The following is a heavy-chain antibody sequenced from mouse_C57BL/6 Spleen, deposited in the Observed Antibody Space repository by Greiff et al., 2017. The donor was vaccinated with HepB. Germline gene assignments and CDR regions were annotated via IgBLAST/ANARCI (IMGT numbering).Heavy chain of an antibody. Sequence: VQLQQPGAELVMPGASVKLSCKASGYTFTSYWMHWVKQRPGQGLEWIGEIDPSDSYTNYNQKFKGKSTLTVDKSSSTAYMQLSSLTSEDSAVYYCARLLYGDYWGQGTTLTVSS. CDR1: GYTFTSYW. D-gene: IGHD1-1*02. J-gene: IGHJ2*01. V-gene: IGHV1-69*01. CDR3: ARLLYGDY. CDR2: IDPSDSYT.